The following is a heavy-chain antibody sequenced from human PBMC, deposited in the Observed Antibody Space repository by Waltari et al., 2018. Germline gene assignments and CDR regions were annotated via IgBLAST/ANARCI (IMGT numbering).Heavy chain of an antibody. Sequence: QVQLVQSGAEVKKPGASVKVSCKASGYTFTGYYMHWVRQAPGQGLEWMGRINPNSGGTNYAQKFQGRVTMTRDTSISTAYMELSRLRSDDTAVYYCARVESWVLYYYGMDVWGQGTTVTVSS. D-gene: IGHD3-10*01. V-gene: IGHV1-2*06. CDR2: INPNSGGT. CDR1: GYTFTGYY. CDR3: ARVESWVLYYYGMDV. J-gene: IGHJ6*02.